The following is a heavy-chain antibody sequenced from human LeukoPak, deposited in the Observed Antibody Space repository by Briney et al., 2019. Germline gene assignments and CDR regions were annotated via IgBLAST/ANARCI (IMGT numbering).Heavy chain of an antibody. CDR3: ARDLVAYYYDSSGYYNDY. CDR1: GFTFSSYA. V-gene: IGHV3-23*01. J-gene: IGHJ4*02. D-gene: IGHD3-22*01. CDR2: ISGSGGST. Sequence: GGSLRLSCAASGFTFSSYAMSWVRQAPGKGLEWVSAISGSGGSTYYADSVKGRFTISRDNSKNTLYLQMNSLRAEDTAVYYCARDLVAYYYDSSGYYNDYWGQGTLVTVSS.